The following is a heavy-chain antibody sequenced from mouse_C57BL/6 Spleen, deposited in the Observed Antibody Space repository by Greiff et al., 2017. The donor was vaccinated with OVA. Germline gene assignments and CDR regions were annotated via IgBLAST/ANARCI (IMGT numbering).Heavy chain of an antibody. J-gene: IGHJ4*01. CDR3: ARRSTMITTGYYAMDY. D-gene: IGHD2-4*01. Sequence: EVQLQQSGPELVKPGASVKISCKASGYTFTDYYMNWVKQSHGKSLEWIGDINPNNGGTSYNQKFKGKATLTVDKSSSTADMELRSLTSEDSAVYYCARRSTMITTGYYAMDYWGQGTSVTVSS. CDR1: GYTFTDYY. V-gene: IGHV1-26*01. CDR2: INPNNGGT.